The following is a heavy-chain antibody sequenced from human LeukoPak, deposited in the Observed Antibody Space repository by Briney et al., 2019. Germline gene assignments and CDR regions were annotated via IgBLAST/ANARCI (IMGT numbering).Heavy chain of an antibody. CDR2: INHSWST. Sequence: SETLSLTCTVSGGSISSYYWSWIRQPPGKGLEWIVSINHSWSTYYNPSLKSRVTISVDTSKNQFSLKLTSVTAADTAVYYCARAPGTTFDYWGHGNMVTVSS. D-gene: IGHD4-17*01. CDR1: GGSISSYY. CDR3: ARAPGTTFDY. J-gene: IGHJ4*01. V-gene: IGHV4-4*08.